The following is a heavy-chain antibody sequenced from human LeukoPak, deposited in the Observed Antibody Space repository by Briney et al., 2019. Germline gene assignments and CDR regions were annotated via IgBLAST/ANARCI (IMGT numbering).Heavy chain of an antibody. V-gene: IGHV3-30*18. CDR1: GFTFSSYG. CDR3: AKDLSGSYAFDY. J-gene: IGHJ4*02. D-gene: IGHD1-26*01. CDR2: ISYDGSNK. Sequence: GGSLRLSCAASGFTFSSYGMHWVRQAPDKGLEWVAVISYDGSNKYYADSVKGRFTISRDNSKNTPYLQMNSLRAEDTAVYYCAKDLSGSYAFDYWGQGTLVTVSS.